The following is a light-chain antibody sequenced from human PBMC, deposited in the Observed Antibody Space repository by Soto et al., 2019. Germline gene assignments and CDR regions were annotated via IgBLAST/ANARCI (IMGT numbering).Light chain of an antibody. CDR3: NSYTNRYLYV. J-gene: IGLJ1*01. CDR2: EVS. CDR1: SSDVGNYNY. Sequence: QSALTQPASVSGSPGQSITISCTGTSSDVGNYNYVSWYQQHPDKAPKLIIYEVSNRPSGVSSRFSGSKSGNTASLTISGLQAEDEADYYCNSYTNRYLYVFGCGTKLTVL. V-gene: IGLV2-14*01.